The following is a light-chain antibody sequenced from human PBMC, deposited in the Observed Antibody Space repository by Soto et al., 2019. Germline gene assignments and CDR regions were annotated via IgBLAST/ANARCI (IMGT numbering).Light chain of an antibody. J-gene: IGKJ4*01. CDR1: QSVSSSY. V-gene: IGKV3-20*01. CDR3: QQYGSSPKLT. CDR2: GAS. Sequence: ESGWTQSPGTLCLSPGERATLSCRASQSVSSSYLAWYQQKPGQAPRLLIYGASSRATGIPDRFSGSGSGTDFTLTISRLEPEDFAVYYCQQYGSSPKLTFGGGTKVDNK.